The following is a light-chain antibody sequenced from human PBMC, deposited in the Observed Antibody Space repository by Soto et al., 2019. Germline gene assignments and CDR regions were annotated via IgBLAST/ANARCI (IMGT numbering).Light chain of an antibody. V-gene: IGLV2-14*03. CDR1: SSDVGGYNY. CDR3: SSYTTSNTRQIV. CDR2: DVS. J-gene: IGLJ1*01. Sequence: QSALTQPASVSGSPGQSITISCTGTSSDVGGYNYVSWYQHHPGKAPKLIIFDVSNRPSGVSNPFSGSKSGNTASLTISALQPEDEADYYCSSYTTSNTRQIVFGTGTKV.